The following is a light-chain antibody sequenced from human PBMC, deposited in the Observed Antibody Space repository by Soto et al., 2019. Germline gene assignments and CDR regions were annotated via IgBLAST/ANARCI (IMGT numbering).Light chain of an antibody. CDR2: DAS. V-gene: IGKV1-39*01. CDR3: QQTYNSLYT. CDR1: QSISTF. Sequence: DLPMTQSPSSLSASVGDRVTITCRASQSISTFLNWYQQKPGKAPKFLIYDASTLQSGVPSRFSGSGSGTDFTLTISSLQPEDFATYYCQQTYNSLYTFGQGTKLEIK. J-gene: IGKJ2*01.